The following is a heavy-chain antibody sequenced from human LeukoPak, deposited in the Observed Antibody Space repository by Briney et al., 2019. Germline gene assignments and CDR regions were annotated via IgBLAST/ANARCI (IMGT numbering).Heavy chain of an antibody. CDR2: IYPGDSDT. D-gene: IGHD2-15*01. V-gene: IGHV5-51*01. CDR3: ARHSPEDCSGGSCYAFDY. CDR1: GYSFTSYW. J-gene: IGHJ4*02. Sequence: GESLKISCKGSGYSFTSYWIGWVRQMPGKGLEWMGIIYPGDSDTRYSPSFQGQVTISADKSISTAYLQWSSLKASDTAMYYCARHSPEDCSGGSCYAFDYWGQGTLVTVSS.